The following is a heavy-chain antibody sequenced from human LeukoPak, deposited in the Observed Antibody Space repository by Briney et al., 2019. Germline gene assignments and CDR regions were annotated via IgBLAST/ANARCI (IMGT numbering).Heavy chain of an antibody. CDR1: GGSISSYY. CDR2: IYYRGST. J-gene: IGHJ4*02. Sequence: KPSETLSLTCTVSGGSISSYYWSWIRQPPGKGLEWIGYIYYRGSTNYNPSLKSRVTISVDTSKNQFSLKLTSVTAADTAVYYCARGSDYYDSSGPQEDYFDYWGQGTLVTVSS. V-gene: IGHV4-59*01. CDR3: ARGSDYYDSSGPQEDYFDY. D-gene: IGHD3-22*01.